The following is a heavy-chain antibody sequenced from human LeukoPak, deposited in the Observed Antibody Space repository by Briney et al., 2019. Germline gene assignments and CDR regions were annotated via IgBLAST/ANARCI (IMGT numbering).Heavy chain of an antibody. V-gene: IGHV4-34*01. CDR3: ASRQAPDIVVVPAAMHSSSNWFDP. J-gene: IGHJ5*02. CDR2: INHSGST. Sequence: PSETLSLTCAVYGGSFSGYYWSWIRQPPGKGLEWIGEINHSGSTNYNPSLKSRVTISVDTSKNQFSLKLSSVTAADTAVYYCASRQAPDIVVVPAAMHSSSNWFDPWDQGTLVTVSS. CDR1: GGSFSGYY. D-gene: IGHD2-2*01.